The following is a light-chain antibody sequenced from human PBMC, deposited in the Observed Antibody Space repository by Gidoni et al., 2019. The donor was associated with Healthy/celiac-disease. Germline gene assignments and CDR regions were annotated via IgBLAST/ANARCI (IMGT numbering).Light chain of an antibody. Sequence: SHELTQPLSVSVALGKTARITCGGKNIGSKNGHWYQQKPGPAPVLVIYRDSKRPSGIPERFSGSNSGNTATLTISRAQAGDEADYYCQVWDSSTAVVFGGGTKLTVL. CDR2: RDS. J-gene: IGLJ2*01. CDR1: NIGSKN. V-gene: IGLV3-9*01. CDR3: QVWDSSTAVV.